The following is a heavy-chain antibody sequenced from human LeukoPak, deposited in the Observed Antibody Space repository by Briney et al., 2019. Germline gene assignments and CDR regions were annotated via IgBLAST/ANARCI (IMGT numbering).Heavy chain of an antibody. CDR1: GFTFSSYW. Sequence: GGSLRLSCAASGFTFSSYWMHWVRQAPGKGLVWVSRINSDGSGTSYADSVKGRFTISRDNAKNTMYLQMNSLRAEDTAVYYCARGYYGSGSPYWGQGTLVTVSS. J-gene: IGHJ4*02. CDR3: ARGYYGSGSPY. V-gene: IGHV3-74*01. CDR2: INSDGSGT. D-gene: IGHD3-10*01.